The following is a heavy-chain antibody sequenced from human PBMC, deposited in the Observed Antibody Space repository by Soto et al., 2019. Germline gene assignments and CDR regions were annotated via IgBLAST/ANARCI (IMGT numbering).Heavy chain of an antibody. CDR3: AKEKSKPPDLFDY. D-gene: IGHD2-2*01. CDR1: GFTFSSYA. V-gene: IGHV3-30-3*01. J-gene: IGHJ4*02. Sequence: GGYLRLSCAASGFTFSSYAMHWVRQAPGKGLEWVAVISYDGSNKYYADSVKGRFTISRDNSKNTLYLQMNSLRAEDMAVYYCAKEKSKPPDLFDYWGQGTLVTVSS. CDR2: ISYDGSNK.